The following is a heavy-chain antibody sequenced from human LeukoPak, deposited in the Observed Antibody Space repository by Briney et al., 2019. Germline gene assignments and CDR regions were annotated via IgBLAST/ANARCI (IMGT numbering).Heavy chain of an antibody. CDR2: FDPEDGET. V-gene: IGHV1-24*01. CDR1: GYTLTELS. Sequence: ASVKVSCKVSGYTLTELSMHWVRQAPGKGLEWVGGFDPEDGETIYAQKFQGRVTMTEDTSTDTAYMELSSLRSEDTAVYYCATHGDYEGNWFDPWGQGTLVTVSS. D-gene: IGHD4-17*01. CDR3: ATHGDYEGNWFDP. J-gene: IGHJ5*02.